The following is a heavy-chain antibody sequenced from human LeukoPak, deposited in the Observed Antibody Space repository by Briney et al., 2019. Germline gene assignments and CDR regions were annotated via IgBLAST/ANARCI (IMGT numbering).Heavy chain of an antibody. CDR2: ISYDGSNK. J-gene: IGHJ4*02. D-gene: IGHD3-22*01. V-gene: IGHV3-30*18. CDR3: AKGLNNYDGSGYPS. Sequence: GGSLRLSCAASGFTFSSYGMHWVRQAPGKGLEWVAVISYDGSNKYYADSVKGRFTISRDNSKNTLYLQMNSLRVEDTAVYYCAKGLNNYDGSGYPSWGQGTLVTVSS. CDR1: GFTFSSYG.